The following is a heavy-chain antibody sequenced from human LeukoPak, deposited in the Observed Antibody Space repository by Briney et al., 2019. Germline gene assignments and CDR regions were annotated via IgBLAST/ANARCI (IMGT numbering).Heavy chain of an antibody. CDR3: ARDGGIVGAANPYFDY. CDR2: MYHSGST. J-gene: IGHJ4*02. V-gene: IGHV4-38-2*02. D-gene: IGHD1-26*01. Sequence: SETLSLTCTVSGYSISSGYYWGWIRQPPGKGLEWIGSMYHSGSTYYNPSLKSRVTISVDTSKNHFSLKLSSVTASDTALYHCARDGGIVGAANPYFDYWGQGNLVTVSS. CDR1: GYSISSGYY.